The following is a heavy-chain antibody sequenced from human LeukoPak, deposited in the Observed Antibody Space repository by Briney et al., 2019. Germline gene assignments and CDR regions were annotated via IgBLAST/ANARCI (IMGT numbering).Heavy chain of an antibody. CDR1: GGSISSGSYY. V-gene: IGHV4-61*02. CDR2: IYTSGST. CDR3: ARLNMIAAAGTEYFDY. Sequence: PSETLSLTCTVSGGSISSGSYYWSWIRQPAGKGLEWIGRIYTSGSTNYNPSLKSRVTISVDTSKNQFSLKINSVTAADTAVYYCARLNMIAAAGTEYFDYWGQGTLVTVSS. D-gene: IGHD6-13*01. J-gene: IGHJ4*02.